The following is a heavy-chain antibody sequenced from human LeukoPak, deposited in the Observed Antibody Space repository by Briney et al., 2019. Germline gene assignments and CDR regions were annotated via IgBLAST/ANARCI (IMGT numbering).Heavy chain of an antibody. D-gene: IGHD1-26*01. CDR2: IYYSVST. Sequence: PSETLSLTCTVSGYSISSYYWRWIPQPPGGGLEWIEYIYYSVSTNYNSSLKSRVTISVDTSKNEFSLMLSSVTAADTAVYYCARLPQFWYSGSYCHFDYWGQGTLVTVSS. CDR1: GYSISSYY. V-gene: IGHV4-59*08. CDR3: ARLPQFWYSGSYCHFDY. J-gene: IGHJ4*02.